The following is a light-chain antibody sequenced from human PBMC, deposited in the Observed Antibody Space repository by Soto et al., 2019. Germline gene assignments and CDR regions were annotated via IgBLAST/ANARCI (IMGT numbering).Light chain of an antibody. CDR2: GAS. Sequence: EIVMTQSPGTLSVSPGERATLSCRASQSVSSNLAWYQQKPGQAPRLLIYGASTRATGIPARFSGSGSETEFTLTISRLQSEDFALYYCQQFYNWPRTFGQGTKVE. J-gene: IGKJ1*01. CDR1: QSVSSN. CDR3: QQFYNWPRT. V-gene: IGKV3-15*01.